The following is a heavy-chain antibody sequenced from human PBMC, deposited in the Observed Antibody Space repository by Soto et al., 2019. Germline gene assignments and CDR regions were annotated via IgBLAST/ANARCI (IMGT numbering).Heavy chain of an antibody. Sequence: SETLSLTCTVSGGSISSGDYYWSWIRQPPGKGLECIGYIDYRGTTYYNPSLKSRVNISVDTSKNQFSLNLNSVTAADTAVYFCARGGQCSGGTCYRNWFDPWGQGTPVT. CDR1: GGSISSGDYY. D-gene: IGHD2-15*01. V-gene: IGHV4-30-4*01. J-gene: IGHJ5*02. CDR2: IDYRGTT. CDR3: ARGGQCSGGTCYRNWFDP.